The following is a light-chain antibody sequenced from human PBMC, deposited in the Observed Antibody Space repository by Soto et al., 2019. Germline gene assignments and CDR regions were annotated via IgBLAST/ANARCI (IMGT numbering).Light chain of an antibody. CDR1: QTISIW. CDR3: QQYDKLPLT. V-gene: IGKV1-33*01. Sequence: DLKMTQSPSTLSGYVGDRVTVTCRASQTISIWLAWYQQKPGKAPKLLIYDASNLETGVPSRFSGSGSGTDFTFTISSLQPEDIATYYCQQYDKLPLTFGGGTKVDIK. J-gene: IGKJ4*01. CDR2: DAS.